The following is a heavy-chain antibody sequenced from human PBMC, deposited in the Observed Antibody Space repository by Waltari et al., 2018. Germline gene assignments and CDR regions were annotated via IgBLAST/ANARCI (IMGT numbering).Heavy chain of an antibody. CDR1: GGSISSSSYY. J-gene: IGHJ3*02. V-gene: IGHV4-39*07. CDR2: IYYSGST. D-gene: IGHD3-10*01. CDR3: ARAPSGSYSDDAFDI. Sequence: QLQLQESGPGLVKPSETLSLTCTVSGGSISSSSYYWGWIRQPPGKGLEWIGSIYYSGSTYYNPSLKSRVTISVDTSKNQFSLKRSSVTAADTAVYYCARAPSGSYSDDAFDIWGQGTMVTVSS.